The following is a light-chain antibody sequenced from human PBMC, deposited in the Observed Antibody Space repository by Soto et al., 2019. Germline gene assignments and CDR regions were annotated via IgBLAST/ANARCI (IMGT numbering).Light chain of an antibody. J-gene: IGKJ4*01. CDR1: QSDSSY. CDR3: QQRSNWPST. CDR2: DTS. Sequence: EIVLTQSPATLSLSPGDRATLSCRASQSDSSYLAWYQQKPGQAPRLLIYDTSNRAAGIPARFSGSGSGTDFTLTITSLELEDFAVYYCQQRSNWPSTFGGGTKVEIK. V-gene: IGKV3-11*01.